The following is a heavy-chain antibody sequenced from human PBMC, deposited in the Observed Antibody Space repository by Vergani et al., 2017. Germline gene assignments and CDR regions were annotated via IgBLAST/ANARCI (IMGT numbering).Heavy chain of an antibody. Sequence: QVQLVQSGAEVKKPGASVKVSCKASGYTFTGYYMHWVRQAPGQGLEWMGWINPNSVGTNYAQKFQGRVTMTRDTSISTADMELCRLRSDDTAVYYCARTNYYYYGMDVWGQGTTVTVSS. V-gene: IGHV1-2*02. CDR3: ARTNYYYYGMDV. CDR2: INPNSVGT. CDR1: GYTFTGYY. J-gene: IGHJ6*02.